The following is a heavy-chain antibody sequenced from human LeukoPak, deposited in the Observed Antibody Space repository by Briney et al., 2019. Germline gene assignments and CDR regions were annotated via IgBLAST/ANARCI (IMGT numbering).Heavy chain of an antibody. D-gene: IGHD3-10*01. Sequence: GASVKVSCKASGYTFTGYYMHWVRQAPGQGLEWMGWINPNSGGTNYAQKFQGRVTMTRDTSISTAYMELSRLRSDDTAVYYCARDLRARLSNPRGSIDYWGQGTLVTVSS. CDR3: ARDLRARLSNPRGSIDY. CDR2: INPNSGGT. V-gene: IGHV1-2*02. CDR1: GYTFTGYY. J-gene: IGHJ4*02.